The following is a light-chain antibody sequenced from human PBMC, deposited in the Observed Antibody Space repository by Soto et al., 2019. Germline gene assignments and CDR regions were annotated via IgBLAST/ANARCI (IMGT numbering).Light chain of an antibody. CDR3: QQYNNWPPYT. CDR2: GAS. Sequence: EIVLTQSPATLSLSPGDRATLSCRASQSVDRYLAWYQEKPGQAPRLLIYGASTRATGIPARFSGSGSGTEFTLTISSLQSEDFAVYYCQQYNNWPPYTFGQGTKLEIK. CDR1: QSVDRY. J-gene: IGKJ2*01. V-gene: IGKV3-15*01.